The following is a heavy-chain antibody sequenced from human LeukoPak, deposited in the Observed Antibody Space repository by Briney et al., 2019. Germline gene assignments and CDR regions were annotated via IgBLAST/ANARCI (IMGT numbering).Heavy chain of an antibody. J-gene: IGHJ5*02. Sequence: SETLSLTCAVFDGSFSDYYWSWIRQPPGKGLEWIGEITYSGRTNYYPSLKSRATLSIDTSKNQFSLKLSSVTAADTAVYYCARDLRIAARPGWFDPWGQGTLVTVSS. CDR3: ARDLRIAARPGWFDP. CDR2: ITYSGRT. V-gene: IGHV4-34*01. D-gene: IGHD6-6*01. CDR1: DGSFSDYY.